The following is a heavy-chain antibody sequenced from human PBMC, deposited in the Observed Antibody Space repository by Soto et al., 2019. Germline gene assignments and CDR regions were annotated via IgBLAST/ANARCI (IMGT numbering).Heavy chain of an antibody. CDR3: ARAYSSGWSLPFDY. Sequence: GSLRLSCAASGFTFNNYAMHWVRQAPGKGLEWVAVTSYDEKNKYHTDSVKGRFTISRDNSKNTLYLQMDNLRTEDTAVYYCARAYSSGWSLPFDYWGQGTLVTVS. V-gene: IGHV3-30*04. CDR1: GFTFNNYA. D-gene: IGHD6-19*01. J-gene: IGHJ4*02. CDR2: TSYDEKNK.